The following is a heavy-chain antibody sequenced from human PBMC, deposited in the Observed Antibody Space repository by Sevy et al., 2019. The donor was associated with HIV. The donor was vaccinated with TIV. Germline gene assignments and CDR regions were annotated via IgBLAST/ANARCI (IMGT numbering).Heavy chain of an antibody. CDR3: ASLGYCSGGSCYSSGSAFDI. CDR2: IYYSGST. D-gene: IGHD2-15*01. Sequence: SETLSLTCTVSGGSISSGGYYWSWIRQHPGKGLEWIGYIYYSGSTYYNPSLKSRVTISVDTSKNQFSLKLSFVTAADTAVYYCASLGYCSGGSCYSSGSAFDIWGQGTMVTVSS. J-gene: IGHJ3*02. V-gene: IGHV4-31*03. CDR1: GGSISSGGYY.